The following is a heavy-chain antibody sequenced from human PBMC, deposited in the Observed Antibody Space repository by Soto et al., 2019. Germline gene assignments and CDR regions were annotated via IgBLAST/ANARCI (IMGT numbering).Heavy chain of an antibody. CDR1: GGSITSSSHF. D-gene: IGHD6-25*01. CDR3: AGQTFTIAAASYGRSNWFDP. CDR2: IYFTGNT. V-gene: IGHV4-39*01. J-gene: IGHJ5*02. Sequence: XGTLSLTCTASGGSITSSSHFWGWVRQPPGKGLEWIGTIYFTGNTYYTPSLKSRLTMSIDTSKNEFSLRLNSVTAADTAVYYCAGQTFTIAAASYGRSNWFDPWGPGTLVTVSS.